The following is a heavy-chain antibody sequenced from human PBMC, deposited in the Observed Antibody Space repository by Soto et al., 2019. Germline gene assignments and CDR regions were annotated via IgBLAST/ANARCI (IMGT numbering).Heavy chain of an antibody. Sequence: GGSLRHPCAASGFNFSSHAVRWIRQAQGKGLEWVAAISGRGGSTYYADSVKGRFTISRDNSKNTLYLQMNSLRAEDTAVYYYAKRKGGSYYYGMDVWGQGTTVTVSS. J-gene: IGHJ6*02. V-gene: IGHV3-23*01. CDR2: ISGRGGST. D-gene: IGHD1-26*01. CDR3: AKRKGGSYYYGMDV. CDR1: GFNFSSHA.